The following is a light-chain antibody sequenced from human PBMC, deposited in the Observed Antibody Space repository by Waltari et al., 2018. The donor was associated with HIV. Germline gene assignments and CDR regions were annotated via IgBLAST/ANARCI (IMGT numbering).Light chain of an antibody. J-gene: IGKJ4*01. CDR3: QQRSNWPLT. V-gene: IGKV3-11*01. CDR2: DAS. CDR1: QSVSSY. Sequence: EIVLTQSPATLSLSPGERATLSCRASQSVSSYFAWYQQKPGQAPRLLIYDASNRATGIPARFSGSGSGTDFTLTISSLEPEDFAVYYCQQRSNWPLTFGGGTKVQIK.